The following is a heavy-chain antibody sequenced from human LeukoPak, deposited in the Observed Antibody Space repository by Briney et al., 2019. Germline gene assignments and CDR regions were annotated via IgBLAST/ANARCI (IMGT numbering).Heavy chain of an antibody. CDR1: GGSISSYY. CDR2: IYYSGST. Sequence: SETLSLTCTVSGGSISSYYWSWIRQPPGKGLEWIGYIYYSGSTNYNPSLKSRVTIPVDTSKNQFSLKLSSVTAADTAVYYCARDRRSEDFWSGLDYWGQGTLVTVSS. CDR3: ARDRRSEDFWSGLDY. J-gene: IGHJ4*02. D-gene: IGHD3-3*01. V-gene: IGHV4-59*01.